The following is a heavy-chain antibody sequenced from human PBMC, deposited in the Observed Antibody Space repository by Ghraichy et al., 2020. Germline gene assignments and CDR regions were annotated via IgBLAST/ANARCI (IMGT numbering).Heavy chain of an antibody. D-gene: IGHD6-13*01. Sequence: GSLRLSCAASGFTFSSYAMSWVRQAPGKGLEWVSAISGSGGSTYYADSVKGRFTISRDNSKNTLYLQMNSLRAEDTAVYYCAKPIISSSWYFYYFDYWGQGTLVTVSS. CDR1: GFTFSSYA. CDR2: ISGSGGST. CDR3: AKPIISSSWYFYYFDY. J-gene: IGHJ4*02. V-gene: IGHV3-23*01.